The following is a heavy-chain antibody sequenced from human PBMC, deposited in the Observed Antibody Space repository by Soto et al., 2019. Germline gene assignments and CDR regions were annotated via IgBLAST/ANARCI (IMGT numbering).Heavy chain of an antibody. J-gene: IGHJ4*02. D-gene: IGHD6-13*01. CDR2: MNPNSGNT. V-gene: IGHV1-8*01. CDR3: AKGLSSSWYNC. Sequence: ASVKVSCKASGDTFTSYDINWVRQATGQGLEWMGWMNPNSGNTGYAQKFQGRVTMTRNTSLSTAYMELSSLTSEDTAVYYCAKGLSSSWYNCWGQGTLVTVS. CDR1: GDTFTSYD.